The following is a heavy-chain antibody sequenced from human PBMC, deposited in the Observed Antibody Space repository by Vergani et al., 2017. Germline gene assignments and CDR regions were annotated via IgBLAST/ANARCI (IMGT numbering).Heavy chain of an antibody. D-gene: IGHD4-17*01. CDR3: ATPQTVTTGGMEV. J-gene: IGHJ6*02. CDR1: GYTFTDHY. V-gene: IGHV1-69-2*01. CDR2: VDPEDGET. Sequence: VQLVQSGAEVKKTGATMKISCQVSGYTFTDHYMHWVKQAPGKGLEWMGLVDPEDGETIYAEKFKGRVTIAADTSTDTAHLELSSLRSEDTAFYYCATPQTVTTGGMEVWGQGTTVIVSS.